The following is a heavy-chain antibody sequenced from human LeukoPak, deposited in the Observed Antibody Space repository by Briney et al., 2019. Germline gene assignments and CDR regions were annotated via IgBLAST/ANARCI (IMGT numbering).Heavy chain of an antibody. Sequence: GGSLRLSCAASELTLSNYCMTWVRQGPGRGREWVSYISSMSYSIYYADSVKGRFTIYRDNAKNSLYLQMNSLRAEDTAVYYCAREGAIAAAGTGDYYYYYYMDVWGKGTTVTVSS. CDR1: ELTLSNYC. CDR3: AREGAIAAAGTGDYYYYYYMDV. J-gene: IGHJ6*03. D-gene: IGHD6-13*01. V-gene: IGHV3-48*01. CDR2: ISSMSYSI.